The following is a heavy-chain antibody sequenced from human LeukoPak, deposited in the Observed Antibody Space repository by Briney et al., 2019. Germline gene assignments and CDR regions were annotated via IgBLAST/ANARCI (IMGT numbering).Heavy chain of an antibody. D-gene: IGHD6-13*01. V-gene: IGHV3-33*08. Sequence: GGSLRLSCAASGFTFSSFGMHWVRQAPGKGLEWVAIIWSDGSNEVYIESVKGRFTISRDNSKNSLFLQMNSLRAEDTAVYYCARGPLIAAAGTWWGQGTLVTVSS. J-gene: IGHJ4*02. CDR2: IWSDGSNE. CDR3: ARGPLIAAAGTW. CDR1: GFTFSSFG.